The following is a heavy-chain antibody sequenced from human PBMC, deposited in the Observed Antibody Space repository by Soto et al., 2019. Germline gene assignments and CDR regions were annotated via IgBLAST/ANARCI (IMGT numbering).Heavy chain of an antibody. D-gene: IGHD2-2*01. CDR3: ARKKEYPEYYMDV. CDR2: IYYSGST. Sequence: SQTLSLTCTVSGGSISSSSYYWGWIRQPPGKGLEWIGSIYYSGSTYYNPSLKSRVTISVDTSKNQFSLKLSSVTAADTAVYYCARKKEYPEYYMDVWGKGTTVTVSS. V-gene: IGHV4-39*01. CDR1: GGSISSSSYY. J-gene: IGHJ6*03.